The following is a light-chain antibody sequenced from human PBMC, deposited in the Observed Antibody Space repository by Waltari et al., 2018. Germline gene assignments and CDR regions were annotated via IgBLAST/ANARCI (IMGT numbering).Light chain of an antibody. CDR2: EVS. V-gene: IGLV2-14*01. J-gene: IGLJ2*01. CDR1: SSDVGGYNY. Sequence: QSALTQPASVSGSPGQSITISCTGTSSDVGGYNYVSWYHHHPGKAPTLTIYEVSKRPSGVSYRFSGSKSGNTASLTISGLQAEDEADYYCHSHTSSITTVIFGGGTKLTV. CDR3: HSHTSSITTVI.